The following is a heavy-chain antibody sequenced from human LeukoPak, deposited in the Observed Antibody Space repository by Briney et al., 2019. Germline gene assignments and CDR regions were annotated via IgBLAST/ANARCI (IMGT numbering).Heavy chain of an antibody. CDR2: IYYSGST. J-gene: IGHJ4*02. Sequence: PSETLSLTCTVSGGSISSSSYYWGWIRQPPGKGLEWIGSIYYSGSTYYNPSLKSRVTISVDTSKNQFSLKLSSVTAADTAVYYCARLTFHYGDYENWGQGTLVTVSS. D-gene: IGHD4-17*01. V-gene: IGHV4-39*01. CDR3: ARLTFHYGDYEN. CDR1: GGSISSSSYY.